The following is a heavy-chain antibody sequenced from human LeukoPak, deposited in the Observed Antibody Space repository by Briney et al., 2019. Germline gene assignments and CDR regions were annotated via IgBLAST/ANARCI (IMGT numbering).Heavy chain of an antibody. V-gene: IGHV3-53*01. J-gene: IGHJ4*02. D-gene: IGHD6-13*01. CDR2: IYSGGST. CDR1: GFSVSSNY. Sequence: PGGSLRLSCAASGFSVSSNYMSWVRQAPGKGLEWVSVIYSGGSTYYADSVKGRFTISRDNSKNTLYLQMNSLSAEDTAVYFCTAGSSWYRFDYWGQGTLVTVSS. CDR3: TAGSSWYRFDY.